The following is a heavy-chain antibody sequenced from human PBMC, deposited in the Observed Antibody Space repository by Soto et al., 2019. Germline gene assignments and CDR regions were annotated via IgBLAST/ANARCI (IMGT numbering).Heavy chain of an antibody. D-gene: IGHD2-2*02. CDR1: GFTFDDYG. J-gene: IGHJ3*02. CDR2: INWNGGST. V-gene: IGHV3-20*04. Sequence: GGSLRLSCAASGFTFDDYGMSWVRQAPGKGLEWVSGINWNGGSTGYADSVKGRFTISRDNAKNSLYLQMNSLRAEDTALYYCASVVPAAIVSGAFDIWGQGTMVTVSS. CDR3: ASVVPAAIVSGAFDI.